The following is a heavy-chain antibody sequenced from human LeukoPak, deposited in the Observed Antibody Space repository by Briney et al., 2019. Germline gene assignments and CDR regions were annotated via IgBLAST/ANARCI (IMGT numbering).Heavy chain of an antibody. J-gene: IGHJ5*02. CDR3: ARHRVYYYGSGSPGHWFDP. D-gene: IGHD3-10*01. CDR2: IYFTGTSS. CDR1: GGSMSNSY. V-gene: IGHV4-59*08. Sequence: ASETLSLTCTVSGGSMSNSYWSWIRQPPGKGLEWLGYIYFTGTSSKPNPSLKSRVTISVDASKNQFSLKLSSVTAADTAVYYCARHRVYYYGSGSPGHWFDPWGQGTLVTVSS.